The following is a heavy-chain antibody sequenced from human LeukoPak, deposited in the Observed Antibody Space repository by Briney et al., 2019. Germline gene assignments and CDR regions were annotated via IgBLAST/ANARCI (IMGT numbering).Heavy chain of an antibody. J-gene: IGHJ4*02. Sequence: GASVKVSCKASGYTFTSYAMHWVRQAPGQRLEWMGWINAGNGNTKYSQEFQGRVTITRDTSTSTAYMELRSLRSDDTAVYYCARSGSSSDYWGQGTLVTVSS. CDR3: ARSGSSSDY. CDR1: GYTFTSYA. V-gene: IGHV1-3*01. CDR2: INAGNGNT. D-gene: IGHD1-26*01.